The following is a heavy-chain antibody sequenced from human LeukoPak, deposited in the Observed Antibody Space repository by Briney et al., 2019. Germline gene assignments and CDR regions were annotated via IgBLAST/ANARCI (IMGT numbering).Heavy chain of an antibody. V-gene: IGHV3-20*04. CDR1: GFTFEDHG. CDR2: INWNGGST. CDR3: AKLANVHYYYYMDV. D-gene: IGHD3-3*02. Sequence: GGSLRLSCAASGFTFEDHGMSWVRQGPGKGLEWVSGINWNGGSTGYADSVKGRFTISRDNSKNTLYPQMNSLSAEDTAVYYCAKLANVHYYYYMDVWGKGTTVTISS. J-gene: IGHJ6*03.